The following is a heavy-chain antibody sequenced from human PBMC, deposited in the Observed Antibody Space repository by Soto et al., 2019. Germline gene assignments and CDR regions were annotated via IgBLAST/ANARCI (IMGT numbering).Heavy chain of an antibody. CDR2: TYYRSKWYN. V-gene: IGHV6-1*01. CDR3: ARLGYSYGYYYYGMDV. CDR1: GDSVSSNSAA. J-gene: IGHJ6*02. Sequence: SQTLSITCAISGDSVSSNSAAWNWIRQSPSRGLEWLGRTYYRSKWYNDYAVSVKSRITINPDTSKNQFSLQLNSVTPEDTAVYYCARLGYSYGYYYYGMDVWGQGTTVTVSS. D-gene: IGHD5-18*01.